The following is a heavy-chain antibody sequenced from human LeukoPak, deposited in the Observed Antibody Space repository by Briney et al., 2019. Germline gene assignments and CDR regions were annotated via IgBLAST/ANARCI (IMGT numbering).Heavy chain of an antibody. D-gene: IGHD2-15*01. Sequence: SVKVSCKASGGTFSSYAISWVRQAPGQGLEWMGGIIPIFGTANYAQKFQGRVTITADESTSTAYMELSSLRSEDTAVYYCAREGGHSPEAYYYYGMDVWGKGTTVTVSS. CDR3: AREGGHSPEAYYYYGMDV. CDR1: GGTFSSYA. J-gene: IGHJ6*04. V-gene: IGHV1-69*01. CDR2: IIPIFGTA.